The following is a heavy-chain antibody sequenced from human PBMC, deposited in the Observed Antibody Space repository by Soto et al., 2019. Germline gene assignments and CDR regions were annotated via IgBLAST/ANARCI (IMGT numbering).Heavy chain of an antibody. Sequence: SETLSLTCAVYGGSFSGYYWSWIRQPPGKGLEWIGEINHSGSTNYNPSLKSRVTISVDTSKNQFSLKLSSVTAADTAVYYCAREPAYCTNGLCYNYYYYYGMDVWGQGTTVTVSS. CDR1: GGSFSGYY. D-gene: IGHD2-8*01. J-gene: IGHJ6*02. CDR2: INHSGST. CDR3: AREPAYCTNGLCYNYYYYYGMDV. V-gene: IGHV4-34*01.